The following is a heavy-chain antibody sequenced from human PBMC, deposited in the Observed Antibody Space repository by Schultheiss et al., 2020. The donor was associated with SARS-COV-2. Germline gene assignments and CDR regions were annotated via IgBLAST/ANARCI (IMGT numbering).Heavy chain of an antibody. CDR1: GGSFSGYY. CDR2: IYYSGST. CDR3: ARKPRYFYGMDV. V-gene: IGHV4-34*01. Sequence: SETLSLTCAVYGGSFSGYYWSWIRQPPGKGLEWIGYIYYSGSTYYNPSLKSRVTISIDTSKNQFSLKLSSVTAADTAVYYCARKPRYFYGMDVWGQGTTVTVSS. D-gene: IGHD1-14*01. J-gene: IGHJ6*02.